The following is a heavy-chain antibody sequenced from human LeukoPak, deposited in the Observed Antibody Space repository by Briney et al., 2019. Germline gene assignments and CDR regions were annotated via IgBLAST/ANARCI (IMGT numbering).Heavy chain of an antibody. CDR3: ARAFKVPSWYFAL. CDR2: IRYDGSNK. Sequence: GSLRLSCAASGFTFSSYGMHWVRQAPGKGLEWVAFIRYDGSNKYYADSVKGRFTISRDNAKNSLYLQMNSLRAEDTAVYYCARAFKVPSWYFALWGRGTLVTVSS. V-gene: IGHV3-30*02. J-gene: IGHJ2*01. CDR1: GFTFSSYG.